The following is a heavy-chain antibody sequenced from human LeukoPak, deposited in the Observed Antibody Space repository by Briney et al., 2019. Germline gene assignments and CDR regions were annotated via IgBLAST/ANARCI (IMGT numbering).Heavy chain of an antibody. CDR3: AKAGSGSYQSLVDY. CDR2: ISGSGGST. Sequence: GGSLRLSCAASGFTFSSYAMSWVRQAPGKGLEWVPAISGSGGSTYYADSVKGRFTISRDNSKNTLYLQMNSLRAEDTAVYYCAKAGSGSYQSLVDYWGQGTLVTVSS. CDR1: GFTFSSYA. V-gene: IGHV3-23*01. J-gene: IGHJ4*02. D-gene: IGHD1-26*01.